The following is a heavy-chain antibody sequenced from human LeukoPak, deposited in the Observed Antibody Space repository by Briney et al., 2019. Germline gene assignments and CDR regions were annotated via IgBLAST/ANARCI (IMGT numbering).Heavy chain of an antibody. J-gene: IGHJ4*02. V-gene: IGHV1-46*01. CDR3: ARDGRERYYGSGSYTY. CDR1: GYTFTSYY. Sequence: ASVKVSCKASGYTFTSYYMHWVRQAPGQGLEWMGIINPSGGSTSYAQKFQGRVTITADESTSTAYMELSSLRSEDTAVYYCARDGRERYYGSGSYTYWGQGTLVTVSS. CDR2: INPSGGST. D-gene: IGHD3-10*01.